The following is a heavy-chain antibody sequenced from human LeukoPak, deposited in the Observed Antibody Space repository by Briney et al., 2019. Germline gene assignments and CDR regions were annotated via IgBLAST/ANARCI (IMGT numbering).Heavy chain of an antibody. J-gene: IGHJ5*02. CDR1: GGSFSGYY. CDR2: INHSGST. D-gene: IGHD6-13*01. Sequence: PSETLSLTCAVYGGSFSGYYWSWVRQPPGKGLEWIGEINHSGSTNYNPSLKSRATISVDTSKNQFSLKLSSVTAADTAVYYCARDKAAAGSVGFDPWGQGTLVTVSS. V-gene: IGHV4-34*01. CDR3: ARDKAAAGSVGFDP.